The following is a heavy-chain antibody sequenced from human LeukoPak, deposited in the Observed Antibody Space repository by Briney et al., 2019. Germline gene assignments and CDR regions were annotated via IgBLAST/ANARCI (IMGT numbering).Heavy chain of an antibody. CDR2: IIPILGIA. CDR1: GGTFSSYA. Sequence: SVKVSCKASGGTFSSYAISWVRQAPGQGLEWMGRIIPILGIANYAQKFQGRVTITADKSTSTAYMELSSLRSEDTAVYYCARDPSFGSGSYRFGYWGQGTLVTVSS. J-gene: IGHJ4*02. D-gene: IGHD1-26*01. V-gene: IGHV1-69*04. CDR3: ARDPSFGSGSYRFGY.